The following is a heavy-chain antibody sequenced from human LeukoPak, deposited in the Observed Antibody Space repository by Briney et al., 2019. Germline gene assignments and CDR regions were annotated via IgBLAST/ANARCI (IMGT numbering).Heavy chain of an antibody. CDR3: ARFTSTNGDPYYYMDV. Sequence: SETLSLTCTVSGDSISSSSCYWGWIRQPPGKGLEWIGTIYYSGSTYYNPSLKSRVTISVDTSKNQFSLKLRSVTAADTAVYYCARFTSTNGDPYYYMDVWGKGTTVTVSS. V-gene: IGHV4-39*07. CDR2: IYYSGST. CDR1: GDSISSSSCY. J-gene: IGHJ6*03. D-gene: IGHD3-10*01.